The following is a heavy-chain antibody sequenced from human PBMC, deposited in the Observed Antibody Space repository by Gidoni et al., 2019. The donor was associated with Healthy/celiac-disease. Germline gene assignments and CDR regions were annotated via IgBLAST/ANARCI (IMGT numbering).Heavy chain of an antibody. CDR2: IKSKTDGGTT. CDR3: TTGGGGWKPGYYYHYGMDV. V-gene: IGHV3-15*01. Sequence: EVQLVESGGGLVKPGGSLRLSCEASGFTFSNAWMSWARQAPGKGLEWVCRIKSKTDGGTTYYAAPVKGRFTISRDDSKNTLYLQMNSLKTEDTAVYYCTTGGGGWKPGYYYHYGMDVWGQGTTVTVSS. J-gene: IGHJ6*02. CDR1: GFTFSNAW. D-gene: IGHD1-26*01.